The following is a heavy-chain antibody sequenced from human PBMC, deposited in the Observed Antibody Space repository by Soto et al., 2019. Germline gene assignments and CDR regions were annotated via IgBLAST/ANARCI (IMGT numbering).Heavy chain of an antibody. Sequence: QVQLVQSGAEVKKPGSSVKVSCKDSGGTFSTYSMFWVRQAPGQGLEWMGRIIPMLGVRNYAQRLQDRVTITADKSSATVHMEQSSLRSEDTALYYCTIGSWSGEVFDIWGQGTMVTVSS. J-gene: IGHJ3*02. CDR3: TIGSWSGEVFDI. D-gene: IGHD2-21*01. CDR2: IIPMLGVR. CDR1: GGTFSTYS. V-gene: IGHV1-69*02.